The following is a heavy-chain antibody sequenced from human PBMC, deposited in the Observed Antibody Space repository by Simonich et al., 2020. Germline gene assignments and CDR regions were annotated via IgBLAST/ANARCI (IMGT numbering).Heavy chain of an antibody. J-gene: IGHJ3*02. V-gene: IGHV3-30*07. CDR2: ISYDGSNK. D-gene: IGHD1-26*01. Sequence: QVQLVESGGGVVQPGRSLRLSCAASGFTFSSYAVHWGRQAPGKGLEWVGGISYDGSNKYYADAVKGRFTISRDNSKNTLYLQMNSLRAEDTAVYYCAREGAGNDAFDIWGQGTMVTVSS. CDR1: GFTFSSYA. CDR3: AREGAGNDAFDI.